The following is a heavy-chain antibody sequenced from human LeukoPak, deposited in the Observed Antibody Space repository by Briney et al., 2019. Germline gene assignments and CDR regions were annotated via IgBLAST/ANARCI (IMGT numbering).Heavy chain of an antibody. CDR1: GFAFSAYE. CDR3: TTLGYHLDS. J-gene: IGHJ4*02. CDR2: ISGTDSTT. V-gene: IGHV3-48*03. D-gene: IGHD3-22*01. Sequence: SGGSLRLSCAASGFAFSAYEMNWVRQAPGKGLEWVSYISGTDSTTYYADSVKGRFTISRDSARNSLYLQMNSLRVEDTALYYCTTLGYHLDSWGQGTLVTVSS.